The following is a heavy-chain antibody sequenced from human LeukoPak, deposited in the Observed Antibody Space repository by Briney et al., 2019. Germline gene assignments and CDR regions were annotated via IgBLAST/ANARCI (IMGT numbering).Heavy chain of an antibody. CDR3: ASLGYCSGGSCYYYYYGMDV. Sequence: SETLSLTCTVSGGSISSSSYYWGWIRQPPGKGLEWIGSIYYSGSTYYNPSLKSRVTISVDTSKSQFSLKLSSVTAADTAVYYCASLGYCSGGSCYYYYYGMDVWGQGTTVTVSS. CDR1: GGSISSSSYY. V-gene: IGHV4-39*01. J-gene: IGHJ6*02. CDR2: IYYSGST. D-gene: IGHD2-15*01.